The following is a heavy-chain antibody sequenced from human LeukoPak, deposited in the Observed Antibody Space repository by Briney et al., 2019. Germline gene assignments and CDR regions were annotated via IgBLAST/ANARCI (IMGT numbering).Heavy chain of an antibody. CDR3: ARRRPVADAFDI. CDR2: INHSGST. CDR1: GFNFKNYE. V-gene: IGHV4-34*01. Sequence: LRLSCTVSGFNFKNYEMKWIRQPPGKGLEWIGEINHSGSTNYNPSLKSRVTISVDTSKNQFSLKLSSVTAADTAVYYCARRRPVADAFDIWGQGTMVTVSS. J-gene: IGHJ3*02.